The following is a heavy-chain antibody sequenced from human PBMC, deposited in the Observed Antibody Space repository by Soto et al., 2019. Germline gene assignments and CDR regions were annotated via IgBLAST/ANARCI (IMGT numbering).Heavy chain of an antibody. J-gene: IGHJ4*02. CDR3: AKGHSQLAAGTDY. CDR1: GFTFSSYG. D-gene: IGHD6-13*01. V-gene: IGHV3-30*18. Sequence: GGSLRLSCAASGFTFSSYGMHWVRQAPGKGLEWVAVISYDGSNKYYADSVKGRFTISRDNSKNTLYLQMNSLRAEDTAVYYCAKGHSQLAAGTDYWGQGTLVTVSS. CDR2: ISYDGSNK.